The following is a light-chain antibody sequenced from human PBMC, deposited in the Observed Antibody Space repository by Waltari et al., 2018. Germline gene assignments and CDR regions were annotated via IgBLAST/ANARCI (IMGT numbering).Light chain of an antibody. J-gene: IGLJ2*01. CDR3: SSYAGSRV. Sequence: SSPPQPPSASGSPGPSVPISCTGTSSDVGGYNSVSWYQQHPGKAPKLMIYEVSKRPSGVPDRFSGSKSGNTASLTVSGLQAEDEADYYCSSYAGSRVFGGGTKLTVL. CDR2: EVS. V-gene: IGLV2-8*01. CDR1: SSDVGGYNS.